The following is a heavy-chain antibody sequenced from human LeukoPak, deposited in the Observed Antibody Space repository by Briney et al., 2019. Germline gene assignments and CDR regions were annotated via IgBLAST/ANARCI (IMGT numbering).Heavy chain of an antibody. CDR1: GGSISSYY. CDR2: IYYSGST. J-gene: IGHJ4*02. V-gene: IGHV4-59*08. CDR3: ARHTTDDYGAPRLFDY. Sequence: SETLSLTCTGSGGSISSYYWSWIRQPPGKGLEWIGYIYYSGSTNYNPSLKSRVTISVDTSKNQFSLKLSSVTAADTAVYYCARHTTDDYGAPRLFDYWGQGTLVTVSS. D-gene: IGHD4-17*01.